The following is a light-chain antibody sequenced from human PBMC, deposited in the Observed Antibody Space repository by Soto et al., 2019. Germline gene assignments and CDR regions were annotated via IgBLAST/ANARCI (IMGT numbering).Light chain of an antibody. CDR2: INSDGSH. CDR1: SGHSSYI. CDR3: QTWLSSGIRV. V-gene: IGLV4-69*01. Sequence: QLVRTQSPSASASLGASVKLTCTLTSGHSSYIVVWHQQEPEKGPRYLMKINSDGSHIKGDGIPDRFSGSSSGAERYLTISRLQSEDEADYYCQTWLSSGIRVFGGGTKLTVL. J-gene: IGLJ3*02.